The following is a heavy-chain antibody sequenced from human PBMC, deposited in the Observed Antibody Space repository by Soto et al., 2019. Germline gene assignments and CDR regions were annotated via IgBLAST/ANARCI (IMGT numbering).Heavy chain of an antibody. V-gene: IGHV1-69*01. CDR2: VIPILGQA. J-gene: IGHJ4*02. Sequence: QLVQSGAEVKKPGSSVKISCKASGGTFSSYVISWLRQAPGQGLEWMGGVIPILGQAYYAPNLQGRVTMTADDSTRTAYMELNRLTSADPAVYFCARVGGVGAPPGTDFWGQGTLVTVSS. D-gene: IGHD1-26*01. CDR3: ARVGGVGAPPGTDF. CDR1: GGTFSSYV.